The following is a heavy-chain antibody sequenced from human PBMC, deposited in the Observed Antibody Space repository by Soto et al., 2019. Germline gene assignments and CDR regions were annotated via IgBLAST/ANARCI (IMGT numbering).Heavy chain of an antibody. J-gene: IGHJ4*02. V-gene: IGHV3-33*01. CDR1: GFTLSSYG. CDR3: AREFWSGPFDY. Sequence: QVQLVESGGGVVQPGRSLRLSCAASGFTLSSYGIHWVRQAPGKGLEWVAVIWSDGSNKYYADSVKGRFTISRDNSKNTLYLQMNSLRAEDTAVYYCAREFWSGPFDYWGQGTLVTVSS. D-gene: IGHD3-3*01. CDR2: IWSDGSNK.